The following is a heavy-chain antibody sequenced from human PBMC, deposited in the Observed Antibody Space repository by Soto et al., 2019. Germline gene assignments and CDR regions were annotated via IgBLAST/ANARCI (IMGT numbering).Heavy chain of an antibody. D-gene: IGHD4-17*01. CDR1: GLTFSMFS. Sequence: AGGSLRLSCSASGLTFSMFSMHWVRQAPGKGLEYVSGISSNGDSTYYADSVKGRFTISRDNSKNTLYLQMSSLRAVDTAVYYCVHPRSTVQIPPTWGQGTLVTVSS. CDR2: ISSNGDST. CDR3: VHPRSTVQIPPT. J-gene: IGHJ5*02. V-gene: IGHV3-64D*06.